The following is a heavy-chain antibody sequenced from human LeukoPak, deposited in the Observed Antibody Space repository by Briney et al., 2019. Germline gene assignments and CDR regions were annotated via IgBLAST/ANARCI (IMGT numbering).Heavy chain of an antibody. J-gene: IGHJ6*03. V-gene: IGHV4-59*01. Sequence: SETLSLTCTVPGGSLSIYYWSWIRQPPGKGLEWMGYIYYSGSTNYNPSLKSRVTISVDTSKNQFSLKLSSVTAADTAVYYCARETSQKGAHYMDVWGKGTTVTISS. CDR3: ARETSQKGAHYMDV. CDR2: IYYSGST. D-gene: IGHD3-16*01. CDR1: GGSLSIYY.